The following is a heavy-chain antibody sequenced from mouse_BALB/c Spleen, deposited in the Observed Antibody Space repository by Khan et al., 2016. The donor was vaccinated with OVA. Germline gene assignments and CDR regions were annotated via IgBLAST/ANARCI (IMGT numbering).Heavy chain of an antibody. CDR2: IDPFSGDT. CDR1: GYSFTTYY. Sequence: EVQLQQSGPELMKPGTSVKISCKASGYSFTTYYIHWVMQSHGKSLEWIGYIDPFSGDTTFNQKFKGKATLTVDKSSSTAYIHLSNLTSEDSEIYYCTGHGYVAWFTYWGQGTLVTVSA. V-gene: IGHV1S135*01. J-gene: IGHJ3*01. D-gene: IGHD2-2*01. CDR3: TGHGYVAWFTY.